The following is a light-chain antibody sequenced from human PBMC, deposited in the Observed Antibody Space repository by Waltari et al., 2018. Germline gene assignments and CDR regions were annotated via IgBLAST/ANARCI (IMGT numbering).Light chain of an antibody. CDR3: QHYLRLPVT. Sequence: SCRASQSISKALAWYQQRPGQAPRLLIYGTYNRATGIPDRFSGSGSGTDFSLIISRLEPEDFAVYYCQHYLRLPVTFGQGTKVEVK. CDR1: QSISKA. V-gene: IGKV3-20*01. J-gene: IGKJ1*01. CDR2: GTY.